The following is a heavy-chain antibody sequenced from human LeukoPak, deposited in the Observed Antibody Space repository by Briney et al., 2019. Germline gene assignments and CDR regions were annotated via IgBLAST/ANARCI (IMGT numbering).Heavy chain of an antibody. Sequence: ASVKVSCKASGYTFTSYDINWVRQATGQGLEWMGWMNPNSGNTGYAQKFQGRVTMTRNTSISKAYMELSSLRSDDTAVYYCARGQTASYYDSRGFVSNIWGQGTLVTVSS. V-gene: IGHV1-8*01. CDR1: GYTFTSYD. CDR2: MNPNSGNT. CDR3: ARGQTASYYDSRGFVSNI. J-gene: IGHJ3*02. D-gene: IGHD3-22*01.